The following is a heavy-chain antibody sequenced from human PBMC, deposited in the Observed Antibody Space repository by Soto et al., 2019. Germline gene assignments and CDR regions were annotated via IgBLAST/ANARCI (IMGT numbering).Heavy chain of an antibody. J-gene: IGHJ4*02. V-gene: IGHV4-38-2*01. CDR2: IYHSGSA. CDR1: SYSISGGFY. Sequence: SETLSLTCAVSSYSISGGFYWAWIRQPPGKGLEWIGNIYHSGSAHYNPSLKSRVTISVDTSKNQFSLKLSSVTAADTAVYYCARLNRAAAGTVDYWGQGTRVTVSS. D-gene: IGHD6-13*01. CDR3: ARLNRAAAGTVDY.